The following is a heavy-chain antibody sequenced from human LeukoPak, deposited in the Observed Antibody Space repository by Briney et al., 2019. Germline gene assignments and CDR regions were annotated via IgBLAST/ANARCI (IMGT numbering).Heavy chain of an antibody. CDR1: GDSISSSSYY. J-gene: IGHJ6*02. D-gene: IGHD3-3*01. Sequence: SETLSLTCTVSGDSISSSSYYWGWIRQPPGKGLEWIGSIYYSGSTYYNPSLKSRVTISVDTSKNQFSLKLSSVTAADTAVYYCARDGNILYDFHLGGMDVWGQGTTVTASS. CDR2: IYYSGST. CDR3: ARDGNILYDFHLGGMDV. V-gene: IGHV4-39*02.